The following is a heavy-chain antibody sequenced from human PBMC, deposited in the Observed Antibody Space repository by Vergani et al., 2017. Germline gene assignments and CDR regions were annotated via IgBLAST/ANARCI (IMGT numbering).Heavy chain of an antibody. CDR3: AREPLIVVVVAATSGPNWFDP. V-gene: IGHV4-39*07. CDR1: GGSISSSSYY. J-gene: IGHJ5*02. Sequence: QLQLQESGPGLLKPSETLSLTCTVSGGSISSSSYYWGWIRQPXGKGLEWIGSIYYSGSTYYNPSLKSRVTISVDTSKNQFSLRLSSVTAADTAVYYCAREPLIVVVVAATSGPNWFDPWGQGTLVTVSS. CDR2: IYYSGST. D-gene: IGHD2-15*01.